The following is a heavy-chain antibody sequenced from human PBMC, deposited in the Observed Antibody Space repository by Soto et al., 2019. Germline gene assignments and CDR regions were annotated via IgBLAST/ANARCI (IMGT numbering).Heavy chain of an antibody. CDR3: ARDRGEVGYRDAFDI. D-gene: IGHD3-10*01. Sequence: QVQLVQSGAEVKKPGSSVKVSCKASGGTFSSYTISRVRQAPGQGLEWMGRIIPILGIANYAQKFQGRVTITADKSTSTAYMELSSLRSEDTAVYCCARDRGEVGYRDAFDIWGQGTMVTVSS. J-gene: IGHJ3*02. CDR2: IIPILGIA. CDR1: GGTFSSYT. V-gene: IGHV1-69*08.